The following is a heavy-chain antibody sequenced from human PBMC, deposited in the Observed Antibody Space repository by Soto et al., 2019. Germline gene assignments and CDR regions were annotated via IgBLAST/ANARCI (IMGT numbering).Heavy chain of an antibody. CDR3: ARDPGRDSPIDY. J-gene: IGHJ4*02. CDR2: IWHDGGAK. Sequence: QVQLVESGEGVVQPGRSLRLSCTASGFTLSDYGMHWVRQAPGKGLEWVAVIWHDGGAKYYADSVTGRFTISRDNSKNTVHLQIDSLGAEDTALYYCARDPGRDSPIDYWGQGTLVTVSS. CDR1: GFTLSDYG. D-gene: IGHD3-22*01. V-gene: IGHV3-33*01.